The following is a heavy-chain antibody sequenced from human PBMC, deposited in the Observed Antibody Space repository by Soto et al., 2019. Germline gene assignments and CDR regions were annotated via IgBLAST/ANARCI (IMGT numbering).Heavy chain of an antibody. Sequence: GGSLRLSCAASGFTFSSYSMNWVRQAPGKGLEWVSSISSSSSYIYYADSVKGRFTISRDNAKNSLYLQMNSLRAEDTAVYYCAREPRGGHNFDYWGQGTLVTVSS. V-gene: IGHV3-21*01. J-gene: IGHJ4*02. CDR3: AREPRGGHNFDY. CDR2: ISSSSSYI. CDR1: GFTFSSYS. D-gene: IGHD3-10*01.